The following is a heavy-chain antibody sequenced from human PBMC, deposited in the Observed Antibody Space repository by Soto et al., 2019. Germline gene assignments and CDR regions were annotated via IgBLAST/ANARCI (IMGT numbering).Heavy chain of an antibody. V-gene: IGHV4-59*01. Sequence: QVHLQESGPGLVKPSETLSLTCTVSGASIRNYYWSWIRQPPGKGLEWIGFSYYSGSTNYNPSLNSRVTMSVDTSKNQFSLKLTSVTAAHTAVYYCARDQNGSPHFDYWGQGILVTVSS. CDR3: ARDQNGSPHFDY. CDR1: GASIRNYY. D-gene: IGHD1-26*01. J-gene: IGHJ4*02. CDR2: SYYSGST.